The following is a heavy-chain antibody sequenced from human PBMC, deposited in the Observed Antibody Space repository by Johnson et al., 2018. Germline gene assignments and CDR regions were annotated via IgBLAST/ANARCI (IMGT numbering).Heavy chain of an antibody. Sequence: QVQLVQSGAEVKRPGASVRISCEASGYTFTNYYIHWLRQAPGQGLEWMGIINPSSGNTDYPQRFQGRVTMTTDTSASPVHMELSSLRSDDTAVYYCFKAESSSGLDYFESWGRGTPVIVS. V-gene: IGHV1-46*01. D-gene: IGHD6-6*01. CDR3: FKAESSSGLDYFES. CDR1: GYTFTNYY. CDR2: INPSSGNT. J-gene: IGHJ4*02.